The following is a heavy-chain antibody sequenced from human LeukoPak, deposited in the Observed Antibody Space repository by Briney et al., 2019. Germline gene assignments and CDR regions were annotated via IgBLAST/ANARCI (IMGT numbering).Heavy chain of an antibody. J-gene: IGHJ6*04. D-gene: IGHD3-10*02. V-gene: IGHV3-11*04. Sequence: GGSLRLSCAASGFSVSSNYLSWVRQAPGKGLEWVSYISSSGSTIYYADSVKGRFTISRDNAKNSLYLQMNSLRAEDTAVYYCAELGITMIGGVWGKGTTVTISS. CDR3: AELGITMIGGV. CDR2: ISSSGSTI. CDR1: GFSVSSNY.